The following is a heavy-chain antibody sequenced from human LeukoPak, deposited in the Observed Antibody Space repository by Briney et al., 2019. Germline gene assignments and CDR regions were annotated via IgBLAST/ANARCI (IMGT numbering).Heavy chain of an antibody. Sequence: GGSLRLSCTASGFTFSTYAMSWVRQAPGRGLEWVSVISAGGSNTYYADSVKGRFTISRDNSKNTLYLQMNSLRAEDTAVYYCARGGVATIYNYWGQGTLVTVSS. CDR2: ISAGGSNT. J-gene: IGHJ4*02. D-gene: IGHD5-12*01. CDR3: ARGGVATIYNY. V-gene: IGHV3-23*01. CDR1: GFTFSTYA.